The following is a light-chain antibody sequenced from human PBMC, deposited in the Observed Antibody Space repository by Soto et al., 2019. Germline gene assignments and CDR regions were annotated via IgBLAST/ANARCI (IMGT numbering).Light chain of an antibody. CDR2: GAS. V-gene: IGKV3-20*01. CDR1: QSVSRSY. Sequence: EIVLTQSPGTLSLSPGERATLSCRSSQSVSRSYLAWYQQKPGQAPRLLIYGASSRATGIPYRFSGSGSGTDFTLTISRLEPEDFAVYYCQQFGSSPLTFGQGTKVEIK. J-gene: IGKJ1*01. CDR3: QQFGSSPLT.